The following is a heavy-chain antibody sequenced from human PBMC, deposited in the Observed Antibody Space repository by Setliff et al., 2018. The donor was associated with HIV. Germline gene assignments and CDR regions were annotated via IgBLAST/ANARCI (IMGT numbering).Heavy chain of an antibody. CDR3: ARDRTCSGGSCYGT. Sequence: QPGGSLRLSCAASGFTVSNNYMKWVRQAPGKGLEWVSLIYSGGSTYYADSVKGRFTISRDNSKNTLYLQMNSLRAEDTAVYYCARDRTCSGGSCYGTWGQGTRVTVSS. CDR1: GFTVSNNY. J-gene: IGHJ5*02. V-gene: IGHV3-53*01. CDR2: IYSGGST. D-gene: IGHD2-15*01.